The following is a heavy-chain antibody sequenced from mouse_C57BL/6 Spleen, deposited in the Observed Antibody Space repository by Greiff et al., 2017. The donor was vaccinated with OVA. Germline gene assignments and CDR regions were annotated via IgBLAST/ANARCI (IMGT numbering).Heavy chain of an antibody. CDR2: IWPGGST. CDR1: GFSLTSDG. V-gene: IGHV2-2*01. J-gene: IGHJ4*01. D-gene: IGHD1-1*01. CDR3: DRSTSTTVGATGAMDY. Sequence: VMLVESGPGLVQPSQSLSITCTVSGFSLTSDGVHWVRQSPGKGLEWLGVIWPGGSTDYNASFIPRLSNSKDNSESQVFFKMNSLKADDTAIFYVDRSTSTTVGATGAMDYWGQGTSVTVAS.